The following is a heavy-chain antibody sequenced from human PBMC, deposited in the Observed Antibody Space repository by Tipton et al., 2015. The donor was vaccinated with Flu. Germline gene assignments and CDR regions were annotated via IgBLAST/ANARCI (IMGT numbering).Heavy chain of an antibody. V-gene: IGHV4-4*02. Sequence: TLSLTCAVSGGSISSSNWWSWVRQPPGKGLEWIGEIYHSGSTNYNPSLKSRVTISVDTSKNQFSLKLSSVTAADTAVYYCARQVSSGWFDYWGQGTLVTVSS. CDR2: IYHSGST. CDR3: ARQVSSGWFDY. D-gene: IGHD6-19*01. CDR1: GGSISSSNW. J-gene: IGHJ4*02.